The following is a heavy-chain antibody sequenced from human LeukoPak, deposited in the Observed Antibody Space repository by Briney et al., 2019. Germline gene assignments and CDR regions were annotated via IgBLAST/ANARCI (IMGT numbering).Heavy chain of an antibody. CDR3: AREGYYSGMDI. CDR2: IYSNGIT. Sequence: GGSLRLSCAASGFTFRSNYMSWVRQAPGKGLEWVSVIYSNGITYYADSVKGRFTISRDNSKNTLYLQMNSLRAEDTAVYYCAREGYYSGMDIWGQGTTVTVSS. CDR1: GFTFRSNY. V-gene: IGHV3-66*01. J-gene: IGHJ6*02.